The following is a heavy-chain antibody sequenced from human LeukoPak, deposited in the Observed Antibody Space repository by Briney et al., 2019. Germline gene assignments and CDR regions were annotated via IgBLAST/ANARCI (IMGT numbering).Heavy chain of an antibody. D-gene: IGHD3-9*01. CDR3: ATVPKYYDILTGPRLVEV. J-gene: IGHJ6*04. Sequence: GASVKVSCKVSGYTLTELSMHWVRQAPGKGLERMGSFDPEDGETIYAQKFQGRVTMTEDTSTDTAYMELSSLRSEDTAVYYCATVPKYYDILTGPRLVEVWGKGTTVTVSS. CDR1: GYTLTELS. V-gene: IGHV1-24*01. CDR2: FDPEDGET.